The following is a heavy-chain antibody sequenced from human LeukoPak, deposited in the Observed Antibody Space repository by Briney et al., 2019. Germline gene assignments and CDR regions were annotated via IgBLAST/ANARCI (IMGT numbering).Heavy chain of an antibody. CDR2: IYPGDSDT. D-gene: IGHD3-3*01. CDR1: GYSFTTYW. CDR3: ARLGNFWSGFDY. Sequence: RGESLKISCKGSGYSFTTYWIGWVRQMPGKGLEWMGFIYPGDSDTRYSPSFQGQVTISVDKSISTAYLQWGSLKASDTAMYYCARLGNFWSGFDYWGQGTLVTVSS. J-gene: IGHJ4*02. V-gene: IGHV5-51*01.